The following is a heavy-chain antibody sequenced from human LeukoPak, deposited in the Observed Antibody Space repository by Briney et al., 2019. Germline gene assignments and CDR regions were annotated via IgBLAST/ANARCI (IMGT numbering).Heavy chain of an antibody. CDR2: INSDGSST. D-gene: IGHD5-18*01. V-gene: IGHV3-74*01. J-gene: IGHJ5*02. CDR3: ARDRGQQYTAMVTGYWLDP. Sequence: GGSLRLSCAASGFTFSSYWMHWVRQAPGKGLVWVSRINSDGSSTSYADSVKGRFTISRDNAKNTLYLQMNSLRAEDTAVYYCARDRGQQYTAMVTGYWLDPWGQGTLVTVSS. CDR1: GFTFSSYW.